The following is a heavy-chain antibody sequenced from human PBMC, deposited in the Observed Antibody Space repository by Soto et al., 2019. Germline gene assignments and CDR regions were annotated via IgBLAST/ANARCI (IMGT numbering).Heavy chain of an antibody. CDR2: ISYDGSNK. J-gene: IGHJ4*02. CDR1: GFTFSSYA. Sequence: GGSLRLSCAASGFTFSSYAMHWVRQAPGKGLEWVAVISYDGSNKYYADSVKGRFTISRDNSKNTLYLQMNSLRAEDTAVYYCARAESGWYLGYFHYWGQGILVTVSS. V-gene: IGHV3-30-3*01. CDR3: ARAESGWYLGYFHY. D-gene: IGHD6-19*01.